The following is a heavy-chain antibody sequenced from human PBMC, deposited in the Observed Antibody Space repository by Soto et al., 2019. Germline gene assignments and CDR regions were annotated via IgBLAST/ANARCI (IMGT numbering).Heavy chain of an antibody. D-gene: IGHD6-19*01. CDR3: ARARSRYSSGQGGSDY. Sequence: QVQLVQSGAEVKKPGAPVKVSCKASGYTFTSYGISWVLQAPGQGLEWMGWISAYNGNTNYAQKLQGRVTMTTDTSTSTDYMELRSLRSDDTAVYYCARARSRYSSGQGGSDYWGQGTLVTVSS. V-gene: IGHV1-18*01. CDR1: GYTFTSYG. J-gene: IGHJ4*02. CDR2: ISAYNGNT.